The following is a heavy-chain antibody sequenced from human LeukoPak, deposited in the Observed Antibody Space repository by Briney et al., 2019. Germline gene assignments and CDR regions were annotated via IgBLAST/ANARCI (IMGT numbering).Heavy chain of an antibody. V-gene: IGHV3-21*01. J-gene: IGHJ3*02. CDR1: GFTFSSYS. CDR2: ISSSSSYI. CDR3: ARDGSGYDDAFDI. Sequence: RAGGSLRLSCAASGFTFSSYSMNWVRQAPGKGLEWVSSISSSSSYIYYADSVKGRFTISRDNAKNSLYLQMNSLRAEDTAVYYCARDGSGYDDAFDIWGQGTMVTVSS. D-gene: IGHD3-10*01.